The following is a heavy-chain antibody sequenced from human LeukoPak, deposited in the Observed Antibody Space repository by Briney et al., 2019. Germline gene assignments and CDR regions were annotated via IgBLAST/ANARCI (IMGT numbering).Heavy chain of an antibody. Sequence: SETQSLTCTVSGGSISSGDYYWSWIRQPPGKGLEWIGYIYYSGSTYYNPSLKSRVTISVDTSKNQFSLKLSSVTAADTAVYYCARYCTYTRIQLPHDAFDIWGQGTMVTVSS. CDR2: IYYSGST. J-gene: IGHJ3*02. CDR3: ARYCTYTRIQLPHDAFDI. D-gene: IGHD5-18*01. CDR1: GGSISSGDYY. V-gene: IGHV4-30-4*01.